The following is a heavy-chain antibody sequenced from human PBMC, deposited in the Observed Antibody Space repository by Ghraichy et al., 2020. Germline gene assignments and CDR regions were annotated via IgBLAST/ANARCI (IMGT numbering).Heavy chain of an antibody. D-gene: IGHD3-9*01. J-gene: IGHJ4*02. CDR1: GGSISSYY. V-gene: IGHV4-59*01. Sequence: GPLRLSCTVSGGSISSYYWSWIRQPPGKGLEWIGYIYYSGSTNYNPSLKSRVTISVDTSKNQFSLKLSSVTAADTAVYYCARVQSFYDILTGYFDYWGQGTLVTVSS. CDR2: IYYSGST. CDR3: ARVQSFYDILTGYFDY.